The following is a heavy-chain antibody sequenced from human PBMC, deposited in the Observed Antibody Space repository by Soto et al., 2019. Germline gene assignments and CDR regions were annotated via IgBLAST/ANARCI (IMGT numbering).Heavy chain of an antibody. V-gene: IGHV3-30-3*01. D-gene: IGHD4-17*01. Sequence: QVQLVESGGGVVQPGRSLRLSCAASGFTFSSYAMHWVRQAPGKGLEWVAVISYDGSNKYYADSVKGRFTISRDNSKNTLYLQMNSLRAEDTAVYYCARGNGDYEKGDYWGQGTLVTVSS. J-gene: IGHJ4*02. CDR3: ARGNGDYEKGDY. CDR2: ISYDGSNK. CDR1: GFTFSSYA.